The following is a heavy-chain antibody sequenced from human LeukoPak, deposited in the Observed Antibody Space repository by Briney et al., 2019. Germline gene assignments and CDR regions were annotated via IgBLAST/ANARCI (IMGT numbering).Heavy chain of an antibody. J-gene: IGHJ4*02. V-gene: IGHV3-33*01. CDR2: IYHDGSYK. Sequence: PGGSPKLSCAASGFTFRNYGFHWVRQAPGKGLEWVAVIYHDGSYKFYADSVKGRFTFSRDNSKNTVFLEMNSLKGEDTAMYYCTRDSAKSFDDWGQGTLVTVSS. D-gene: IGHD4/OR15-4a*01. CDR3: TRDSAKSFDD. CDR1: GFTFRNYG.